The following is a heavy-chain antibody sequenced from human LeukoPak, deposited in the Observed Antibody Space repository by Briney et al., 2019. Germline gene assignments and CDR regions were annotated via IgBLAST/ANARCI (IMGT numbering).Heavy chain of an antibody. CDR1: GDSVSSNSAA. Sequence: SQTLSLTCAISGDSVSSNSAAWNWIRLSPSRGLEWLGRTYYRSKRSNDYAVSVNSQITINADTSKNQCSLQLNSVTPEDTAVYYCARSRNKYFDLWGRGTLVTVSS. CDR3: ARSRNKYFDL. CDR2: TYYRSKRSN. J-gene: IGHJ2*01. V-gene: IGHV6-1*01.